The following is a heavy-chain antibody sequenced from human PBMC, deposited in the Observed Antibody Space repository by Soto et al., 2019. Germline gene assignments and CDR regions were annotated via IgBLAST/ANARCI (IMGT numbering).Heavy chain of an antibody. CDR2: IYHSGST. D-gene: IGHD1-26*01. V-gene: IGHV4-4*02. Sequence: PSETLSLTCAVSGGSISSSNWWSWVRQPPGKGLEWIGEIYHSGSTNYNPSLKSRVTISVDKSKNQFSLKLSSVTAADTAVYYCAIVGANPSKKNFDYWGQGTLVTVSS. CDR3: AIVGANPSKKNFDY. J-gene: IGHJ4*02. CDR1: GGSISSSNW.